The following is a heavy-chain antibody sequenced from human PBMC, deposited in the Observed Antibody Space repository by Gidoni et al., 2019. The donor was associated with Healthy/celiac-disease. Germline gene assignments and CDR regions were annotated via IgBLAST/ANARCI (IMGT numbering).Heavy chain of an antibody. CDR1: GYTFTSYG. Sequence: QVQLVQSGAEVKKPGASVQVSCKASGYTFTSYGISWVRQAPGQGLEWMGWISAYNGNTNYAQKLQGRVTMTTDTSTSTAYMELRSLRSDDTAVYYCARDGYDYVWGSYRGTWFDPWGQGTLVTVSS. CDR2: ISAYNGNT. D-gene: IGHD3-16*02. V-gene: IGHV1-18*01. J-gene: IGHJ5*02. CDR3: ARDGYDYVWGSYRGTWFDP.